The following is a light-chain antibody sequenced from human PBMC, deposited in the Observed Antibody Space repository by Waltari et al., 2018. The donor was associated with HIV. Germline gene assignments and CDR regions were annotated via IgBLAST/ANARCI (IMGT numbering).Light chain of an antibody. Sequence: ETVLTQSPVTLSASPGERHTLACRASQSVGTNVTWYQHKSGQAPRLLMYGASTMATAIPSRFSGSGSGTEFTLTITSLQSDDYATYYCQQYQTWPLTFGPGTTVDI. CDR1: QSVGTN. CDR2: GAS. J-gene: IGKJ3*01. CDR3: QQYQTWPLT. V-gene: IGKV3-15*01.